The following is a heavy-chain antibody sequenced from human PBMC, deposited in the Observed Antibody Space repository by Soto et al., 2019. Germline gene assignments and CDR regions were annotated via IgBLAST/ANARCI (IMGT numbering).Heavy chain of an antibody. CDR1: GFTFDDYT. Sequence: EVQLVESGGVVVQPGGSLRLSCAASGFTFDDYTMHWVRQAPGKGLEWVSLISWDGGSTYYAVSVKGRFTISRDNSKNSLYLQMNSLRTEDTALYYCAKAARSLVVITGIFDYWGQGTLVTVSS. CDR3: AKAARSLVVITGIFDY. V-gene: IGHV3-43*01. D-gene: IGHD3-22*01. CDR2: ISWDGGST. J-gene: IGHJ4*02.